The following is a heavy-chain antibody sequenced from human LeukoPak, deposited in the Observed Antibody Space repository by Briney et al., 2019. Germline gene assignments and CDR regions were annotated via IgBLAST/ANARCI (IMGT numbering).Heavy chain of an antibody. V-gene: IGHV3-23*01. D-gene: IGHD5-24*01. Sequence: HSGGSLRLSCAASGFTFSNYAMTWVRQAPGKGLEWVSVISGSGGTTYYADSVKGRFTISRDNSKNTVYLQMNSLRAEDTAVYYCANGGRRDGYNYWGQGTLVTVSS. CDR2: ISGSGGTT. CDR3: ANGGRRDGYNY. CDR1: GFTFSNYA. J-gene: IGHJ4*02.